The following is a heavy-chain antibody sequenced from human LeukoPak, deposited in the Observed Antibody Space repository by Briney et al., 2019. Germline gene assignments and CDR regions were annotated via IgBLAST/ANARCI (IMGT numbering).Heavy chain of an antibody. D-gene: IGHD3-22*01. J-gene: IGHJ3*02. CDR3: ARVRGRLRRDYYDSTGSQNDAFDI. CDR2: ISAYNGNT. Sequence: ASVKVSCKASGYTFTDYSISWVRQAPGQGLEWMGWISAYNGNTNSPQKLQGRVTMSTDTYTSTAYMELWRLRSDDTAVYYCARVRGRLRRDYYDSTGSQNDAFDIWGQGTMVTVSS. CDR1: GYTFTDYS. V-gene: IGHV1-18*01.